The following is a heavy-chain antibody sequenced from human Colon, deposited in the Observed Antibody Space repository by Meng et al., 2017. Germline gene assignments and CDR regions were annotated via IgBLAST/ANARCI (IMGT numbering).Heavy chain of an antibody. CDR2: IGHSGTT. J-gene: IGHJ5*02. D-gene: IGHD6-19*01. CDR1: GGSISTSGYY. V-gene: IGHV4-39*01. CDR3: VRSSGWVRTGFDP. Sequence: QPQLQGSGPGLVKPSEALPLTCSVSGGSISTSGYYWGWIRQPPGKGLEWIGSIGHSGTTYYTPSLRRRVTVSIDTSKNQFSLEVTSVTAADTAVYYCVRSSGWVRTGFDPWGQGTLVTVSS.